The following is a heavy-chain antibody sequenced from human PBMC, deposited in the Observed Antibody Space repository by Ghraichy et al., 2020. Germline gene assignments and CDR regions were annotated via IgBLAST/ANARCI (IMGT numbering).Heavy chain of an antibody. J-gene: IGHJ3*02. V-gene: IGHV3-48*03. Sequence: LTCAASGFTFSSYEMNWVRQAPGKGLEWVSYISSSGSTIYYADSVKGRFTISRDNAKNSLYLQMNSLRAEDTAVYYCARVSVSLAFDIWGQGTMVTVSS. CDR1: GFTFSSYE. CDR2: ISSSGSTI. CDR3: ARVSVSLAFDI.